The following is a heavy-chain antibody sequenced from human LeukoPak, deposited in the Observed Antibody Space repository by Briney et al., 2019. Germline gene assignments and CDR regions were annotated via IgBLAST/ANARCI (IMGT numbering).Heavy chain of an antibody. V-gene: IGHV3-66*02. J-gene: IGHJ3*02. D-gene: IGHD3-22*01. CDR1: GLTVSGNY. CDR2: IYSGGST. Sequence: PGGSLRLSCAASGLTVSGNYMSWVRQAPGKGLEWVSVIYSGGSTYYADSVEGRFTISRDNSKNTLYLQMNSMRAEDTAVYSCAKHYDTSAFDIWGQGTMVTVSS. CDR3: AKHYDTSAFDI.